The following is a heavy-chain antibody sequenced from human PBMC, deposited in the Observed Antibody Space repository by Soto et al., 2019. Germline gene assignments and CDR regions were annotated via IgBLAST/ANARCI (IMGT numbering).Heavy chain of an antibody. CDR1: GFTFSSYA. CDR3: ARGGYYDRGIDY. D-gene: IGHD3-22*01. CDR2: ISGSGGST. J-gene: IGHJ4*02. Sequence: EVQLLESGGGLVQPGGSLRLSCAASGFTFSSYAMSWVRQAPGKGLEWVSAISGSGGSTYYNPSLKSRVTISVDTSKNQFSLKLSSVTAADTAVYYCARGGYYDRGIDYWGQGTLVTVSS. V-gene: IGHV3-23*02.